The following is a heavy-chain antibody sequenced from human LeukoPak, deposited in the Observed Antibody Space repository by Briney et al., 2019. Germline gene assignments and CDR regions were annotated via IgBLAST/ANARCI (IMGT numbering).Heavy chain of an antibody. CDR1: GYTFISYG. D-gene: IGHD5-18*01. Sequence: RASVNVSCKSSGYTFISYGISWVRQAPGQGVEWMGWISAYNGNTNYAQKLQGRVTMTTDTSTSTAYMELRSLRSDDTAVYYCATDRADTAIGGAFDIWGQGTMVTVSS. V-gene: IGHV1-18*01. J-gene: IGHJ3*02. CDR2: ISAYNGNT. CDR3: ATDRADTAIGGAFDI.